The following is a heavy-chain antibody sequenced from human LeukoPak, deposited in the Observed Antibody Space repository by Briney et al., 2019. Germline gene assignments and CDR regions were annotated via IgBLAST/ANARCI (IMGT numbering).Heavy chain of an antibody. Sequence: GGSLRLSCAASGFTFSSYWMHWVRQAPGKGLVWVSRINSDGSSTSYADSVKGRFTISRDNAKNTLYLQMNSLRAEDTAMYYCARDRGYYDILTGSKTGYWGQGTLVTVSS. J-gene: IGHJ4*02. CDR3: ARDRGYYDILTGSKTGY. V-gene: IGHV3-74*01. D-gene: IGHD3-9*01. CDR2: INSDGSST. CDR1: GFTFSSYW.